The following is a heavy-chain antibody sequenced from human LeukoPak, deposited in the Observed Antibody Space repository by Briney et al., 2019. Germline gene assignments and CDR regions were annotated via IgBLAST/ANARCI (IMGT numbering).Heavy chain of an antibody. V-gene: IGHV3-21*01. Sequence: AGGSQRLSCAASGFTFSSYSMSWVRQAPWKGLEWVSSISDNSYWIYYADSVEGRFIISRNNAKNSLYLQMNSLRAEDTAVYYCARDLYYDDAFDIWGQGTMVTVSS. D-gene: IGHD3-22*01. CDR3: ARDLYYDDAFDI. CDR2: ISDNSYWI. J-gene: IGHJ3*02. CDR1: GFTFSSYS.